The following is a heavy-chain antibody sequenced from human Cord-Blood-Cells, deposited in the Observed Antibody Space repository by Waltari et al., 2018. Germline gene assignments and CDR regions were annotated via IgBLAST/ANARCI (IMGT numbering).Heavy chain of an antibody. J-gene: IGHJ4*02. CDR1: GYTFTSYG. Sequence: QVQLVQSGAEVKKPGASVKVSCKASGYTFTSYGISWVRQAPGQGLGWMGWSSAYNGNTNNAQKLHGKVTMTTDTSTSAAYMGRRSLRSDDAAVYYCAREYSSSPDYWGQGTLVTVCS. CDR2: SSAYNGNT. CDR3: AREYSSSPDY. V-gene: IGHV1-18*01. D-gene: IGHD6-6*01.